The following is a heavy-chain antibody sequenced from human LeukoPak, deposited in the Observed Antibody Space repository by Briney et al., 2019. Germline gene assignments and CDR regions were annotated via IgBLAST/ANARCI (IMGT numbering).Heavy chain of an antibody. CDR1: GFTFSSYA. CDR3: AKDHQGYWADSFDY. J-gene: IGHJ4*02. V-gene: IGHV3-23*01. Sequence: GGSLRLSCAASGFTFSSYAMTWVRQAPGEGLEWVSAISGSGGSTYFADSVKGRFTVSRDNSKDTLYLQMSSLRAEDTAVYYCAKDHQGYWADSFDYWGQGTLVTVSS. CDR2: ISGSGGST. D-gene: IGHD6-13*01.